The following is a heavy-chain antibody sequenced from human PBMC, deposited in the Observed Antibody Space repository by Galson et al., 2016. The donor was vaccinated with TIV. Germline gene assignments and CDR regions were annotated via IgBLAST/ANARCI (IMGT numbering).Heavy chain of an antibody. J-gene: IGHJ4*02. CDR3: ARGVGGYSYGYIAY. CDR1: GGTFSSYG. CDR2: LIPIFGIT. V-gene: IGHV1-69*05. Sequence: SVKVSCKASGGTFSSYGFSWVRQAPGQGLEWIGGLIPIFGITNYAQKFQGTVSITTDESASTAYMELSSLRSEDTAVYYCARGVGGYSYGYIAYWGQGTLVTVSS. D-gene: IGHD5-18*01.